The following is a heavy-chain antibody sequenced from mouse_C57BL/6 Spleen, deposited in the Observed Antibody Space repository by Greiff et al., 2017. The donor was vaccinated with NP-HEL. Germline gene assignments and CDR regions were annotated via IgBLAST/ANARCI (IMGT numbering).Heavy chain of an antibody. CDR3: ARPHYGSSLYYFDY. CDR1: GYTFTSYW. D-gene: IGHD1-1*01. V-gene: IGHV1-64*01. J-gene: IGHJ2*01. CDR2: IHPNSGST. Sequence: QVHVKQSGAELVKPGASVKLSCKASGYTFTSYWMHWVKQRPGQGLEWIGMIHPNSGSTNYNEKFKSKATLTVDKSSSTAYMQLSSLTSEDSAVYYCARPHYGSSLYYFDYWGQGTTLTVSS.